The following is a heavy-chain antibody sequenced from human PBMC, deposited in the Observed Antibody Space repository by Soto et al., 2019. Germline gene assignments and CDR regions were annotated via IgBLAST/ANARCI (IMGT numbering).Heavy chain of an antibody. J-gene: IGHJ6*02. CDR2: IIPLFGTA. CDR1: GGTFSSYA. D-gene: IGHD3-22*01. V-gene: IGHV1-69*01. Sequence: QVQLVQSGAEVKKPGSSVKVSCKASGGTFSSYAISWVRQAPGQGLEWMGGIIPLFGTANYAQKFQGRVTITADESTSTAYMELSSLRSEDTAVYYCAIDITMIVVVRPGYYYYGMDVWGQGTTVTVSS. CDR3: AIDITMIVVVRPGYYYYGMDV.